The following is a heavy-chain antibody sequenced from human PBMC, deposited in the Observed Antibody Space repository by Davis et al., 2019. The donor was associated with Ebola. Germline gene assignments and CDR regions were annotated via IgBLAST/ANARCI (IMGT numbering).Heavy chain of an antibody. Sequence: AASVKVSCKASGYTFTSYYMHWVRQAPGQGLEWVGWINPHNGNTNYAQNVQGRVTMTTDTSTSTAYMEVGSLRSDDTAVYYCARAQFPTTSDHWGQGTLVTVSS. D-gene: IGHD1-1*01. CDR1: GYTFTSYY. CDR2: INPHNGNT. V-gene: IGHV1-18*04. CDR3: ARAQFPTTSDH. J-gene: IGHJ4*02.